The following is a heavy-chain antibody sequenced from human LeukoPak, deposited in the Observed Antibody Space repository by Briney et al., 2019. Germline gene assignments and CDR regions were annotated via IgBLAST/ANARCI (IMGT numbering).Heavy chain of an antibody. CDR1: GGSISSGGYS. J-gene: IGHJ4*02. V-gene: IGHV4-30-2*01. CDR3: ARGGQLEGFDY. D-gene: IGHD6-6*01. Sequence: SETLSLTCAVSGGSISSGGYSWSWLRQPPGTGLEWIGYNYHSGSTYYNPSLKSRVTISVDRSKNQFSLKLSSVTAADTAVYYCARGGQLEGFDYWGQGTLVTVSS. CDR2: NYHSGST.